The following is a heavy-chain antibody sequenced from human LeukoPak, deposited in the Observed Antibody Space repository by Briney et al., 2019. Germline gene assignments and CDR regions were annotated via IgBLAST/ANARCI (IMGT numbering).Heavy chain of an antibody. CDR1: GGSFSVYY. CDR3: ARACRGIKLCSHFEY. CDR2: INHIGST. D-gene: IGHD5-18*01. J-gene: IGHJ4*02. Sequence: SETLSLTCAVYGGSFSVYYWSWIRQPPGKGLECIGEINHIGSTNYNPSLKSRVTISVDTSKNQFSLKLSSVTAADTAVYYCARACRGIKLCSHFEYWGQGTLVTVSS. V-gene: IGHV4-34*01.